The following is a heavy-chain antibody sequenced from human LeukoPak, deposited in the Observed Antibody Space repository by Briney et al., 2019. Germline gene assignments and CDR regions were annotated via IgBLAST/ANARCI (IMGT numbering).Heavy chain of an antibody. CDR2: ISKDGGRT. J-gene: IGHJ4*02. Sequence: TGGSLRLSCAASGFSFGSYAMHWVRQAPGKGLQWLAVISKDGGRTYYADSAKGRFTVSRDNSKNTLFLQTNSLRGEDTGVYYCARELDYGDYIGDFDYWGQGTLVTVSS. CDR3: ARELDYGDYIGDFDY. D-gene: IGHD4-17*01. CDR1: GFSFGSYA. V-gene: IGHV3-30*04.